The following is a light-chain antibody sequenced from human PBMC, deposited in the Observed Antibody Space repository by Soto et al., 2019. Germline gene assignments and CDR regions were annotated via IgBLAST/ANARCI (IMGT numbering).Light chain of an antibody. CDR3: QQYGGSSWT. CDR2: GAS. J-gene: IGKJ1*01. CDR1: QSVSSSY. V-gene: IGKV3-20*01. Sequence: EIVLTQSPGTLSLSPGERATLSCRASQSVSSSYLAWYQQKPGQAPRLLIYGASSRATGIPDRFSGSGSGTDFTLTISRLEPEDFAVYYCQQYGGSSWTFGQGTKVDIX.